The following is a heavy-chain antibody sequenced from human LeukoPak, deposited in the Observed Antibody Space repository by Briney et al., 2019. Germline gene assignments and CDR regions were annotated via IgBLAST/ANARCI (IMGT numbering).Heavy chain of an antibody. CDR1: GGSISSGGYY. Sequence: PSETLSLTCTVSGGSISSGGYYWSWIRQHPGKGLEWIGYIYYSGSTYYNPSLKSRVTISVDTSKNQFPLKLSSVTAADTAVYYCAVFISIDYVWGSYRFDYWGQGTLVTVSS. CDR2: IYYSGST. D-gene: IGHD3-16*01. V-gene: IGHV4-31*03. CDR3: AVFISIDYVWGSYRFDY. J-gene: IGHJ4*02.